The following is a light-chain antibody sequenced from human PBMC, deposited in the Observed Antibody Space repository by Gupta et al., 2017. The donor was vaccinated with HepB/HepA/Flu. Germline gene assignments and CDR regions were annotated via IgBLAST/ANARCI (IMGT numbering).Light chain of an antibody. Sequence: EIVLTQSPGTLSLSPGDRATLSCRASQSISTNYVAWYQQKSGQAPRLLIYGTSSRATGIPDRFTGSGSGTEFALTISRLEPEDFAVYYCHHEDNSPRTFGQGTKVEIK. CDR2: GTS. CDR3: HHEDNSPRT. J-gene: IGKJ1*01. V-gene: IGKV3-20*01. CDR1: QSISTNY.